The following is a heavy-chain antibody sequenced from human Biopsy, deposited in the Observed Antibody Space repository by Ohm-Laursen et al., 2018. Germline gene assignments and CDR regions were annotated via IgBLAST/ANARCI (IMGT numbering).Heavy chain of an antibody. D-gene: IGHD3-10*01. CDR3: AKAPCTQFGSGACHDPFDK. V-gene: IGHV3-74*01. CDR2: IYNLGTST. Sequence: SLRLSCSASGFTFSNYWMHWVRQAPGKGLVWVSHIYNLGTSTNYADSVRGRFTISRDNSESTLYLQMNSLRADDTAVYHCAKAPCTQFGSGACHDPFDKWGQGTTVTVSS. J-gene: IGHJ3*02. CDR1: GFTFSNYW.